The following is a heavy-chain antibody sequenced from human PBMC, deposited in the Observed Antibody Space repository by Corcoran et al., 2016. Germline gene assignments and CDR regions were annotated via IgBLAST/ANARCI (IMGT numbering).Heavy chain of an antibody. CDR3: ARAVQPYGEDYYYYGMDV. D-gene: IGHD1-1*01. J-gene: IGHJ6*02. Sequence: VQLVESGGGVVQPGRSLRLSCAASGFTFSSYSMNWVRQAPGKGLEWVSSISSSSSYIYYADSVKGRFTISRDNAKNSLYLQMNSLRAEDTAVYYCARAVQPYGEDYYYYGMDVWGQGTTVTVSS. CDR1: GFTFSSYS. CDR2: ISSSSSYI. V-gene: IGHV3-21*01.